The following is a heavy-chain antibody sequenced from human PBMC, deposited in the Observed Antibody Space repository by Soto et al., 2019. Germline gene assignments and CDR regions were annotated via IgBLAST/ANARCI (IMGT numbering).Heavy chain of an antibody. CDR3: ASRTVTENDY. J-gene: IGHJ4*02. CDR2: IYTSGST. V-gene: IGHV4-4*07. CDR1: GGSISSYY. D-gene: IGHD4-17*01. Sequence: KPSETLSLTCTVSGGSISSYYWSWIRQPAGKGLGWIGRIYTSGSTNYNPSLKSRVTMSVDTSKDQFSLKLSSVTAADTAVYYCASRTVTENDYWGQGTLVT.